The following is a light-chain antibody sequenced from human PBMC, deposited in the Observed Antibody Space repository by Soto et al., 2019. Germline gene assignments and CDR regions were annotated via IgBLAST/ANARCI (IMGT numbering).Light chain of an antibody. CDR1: QSVSSTY. Sequence: EIVLTQSPATLSVSPGERATLSCRASQSVSSTYLAWFQQKPGQAPRLLIYGASSRATGIPDRFSGSGSGTDFSLTIRRLEPDDFAVYYCQKYGNFWTFGQGAKADIK. CDR3: QKYGNFWT. CDR2: GAS. V-gene: IGKV3-20*01. J-gene: IGKJ1*01.